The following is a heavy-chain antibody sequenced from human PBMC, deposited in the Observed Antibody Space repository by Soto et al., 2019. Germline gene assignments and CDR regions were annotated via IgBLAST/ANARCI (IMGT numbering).Heavy chain of an antibody. CDR1: GFKFSNYA. V-gene: IGHV3-74*01. Sequence: GGSLRLSCAASGFKFSNYAMSWVRQAPGKGLVWVSHINTDGSTTTYADSVKGRFTISRDNAKNTLFLQMNSLRAEDTAVYYCAGDTRNPFRLYHYYGMDVWGQGTTVTVSS. J-gene: IGHJ6*02. CDR2: INTDGSTT. D-gene: IGHD3-10*01. CDR3: AGDTRNPFRLYHYYGMDV.